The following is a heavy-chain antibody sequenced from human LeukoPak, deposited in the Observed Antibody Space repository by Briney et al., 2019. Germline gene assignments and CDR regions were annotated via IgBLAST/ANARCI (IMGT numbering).Heavy chain of an antibody. CDR1: GGSISSGGYY. CDR2: IYYSGST. Sequence: NSSQTLSLTCTVSGGSISSGGYYWSWIRQHPGKGLEWIGYIYYSGSTYYNPSLKSRVTISVDTSKNQLSLKLSSVTAADTAVYYCARDSFLRFGEDVWGKGTTVTVSS. CDR3: ARDSFLRFGEDV. V-gene: IGHV4-31*03. D-gene: IGHD3-10*01. J-gene: IGHJ6*04.